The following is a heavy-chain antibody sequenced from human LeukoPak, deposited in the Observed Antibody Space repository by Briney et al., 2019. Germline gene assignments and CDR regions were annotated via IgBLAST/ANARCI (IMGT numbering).Heavy chain of an antibody. CDR2: INAGNGHT. V-gene: IGHV1-3*01. D-gene: IGHD3-9*01. Sequence: GSVKVSCKASGYTFTSYAMHWVRQTPGQRLEWMGWINAGNGHTKYSQKFQGRVTITRDTSASTAYMELSSLRSEDTAVYYCASPAAPYYDILTGYSWGQGTLVAVSS. J-gene: IGHJ5*02. CDR3: ASPAAPYYDILTGYS. CDR1: GYTFTSYA.